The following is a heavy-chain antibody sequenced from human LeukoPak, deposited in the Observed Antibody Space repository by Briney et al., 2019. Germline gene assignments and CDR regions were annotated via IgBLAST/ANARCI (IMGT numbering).Heavy chain of an antibody. Sequence: ASVKVSCKASGYTFTGYYMHWVRQAPGQGLEWMGWINPNSGGTNYAQKFQGRVTMTRDTSISTAYMELSRLRSDDTAVYYCARGGYGDYTTPSDYYYGMDVWGQGTTVTVSS. J-gene: IGHJ6*02. V-gene: IGHV1-2*02. D-gene: IGHD4-17*01. CDR1: GYTFTGYY. CDR3: ARGGYGDYTTPSDYYYGMDV. CDR2: INPNSGGT.